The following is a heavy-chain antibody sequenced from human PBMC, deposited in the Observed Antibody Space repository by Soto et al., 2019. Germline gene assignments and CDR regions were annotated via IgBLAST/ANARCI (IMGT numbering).Heavy chain of an antibody. CDR2: ITEDGSGT. J-gene: IGHJ4*02. V-gene: IGHV3-74*01. CDR1: GFTFSSYP. CDR3: VRGTNGWRGMDY. Sequence: GGSLRLSCATSGFTFSSYPIHWVRQAPGKGPVWVSRITEDGSGTTYADSVKGRFTVTRDNAKNTMYLQMSGLGAEDTAVYHCVRGTNGWRGMDYWGQGTLVTVPQ. D-gene: IGHD2-8*01.